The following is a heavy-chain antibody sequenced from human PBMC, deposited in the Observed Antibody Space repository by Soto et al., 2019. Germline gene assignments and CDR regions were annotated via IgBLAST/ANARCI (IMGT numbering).Heavy chain of an antibody. CDR3: AKDRRGWNLGEFSFSFDY. V-gene: IGHV3-23*01. CDR1: GFTFSSYA. J-gene: IGHJ4*02. D-gene: IGHD3-16*02. CDR2: MSGSGGST. Sequence: EVQLLESGGGLVQPGGSLRLSCAASGFTFSSYAMIWFRQAPGKGLEGVSAMSGSGGSTYYADSVKGRFTISRDNSKNTLYRQMNSLRAEDTAVYNCAKDRRGWNLGEFSFSFDYWGQGTLVTVSS.